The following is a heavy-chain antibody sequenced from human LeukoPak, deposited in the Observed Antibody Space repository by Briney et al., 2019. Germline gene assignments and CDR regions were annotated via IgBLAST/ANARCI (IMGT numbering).Heavy chain of an antibody. D-gene: IGHD6-19*01. CDR3: ARDDGSCWYAH. Sequence: GGSLRLSCAASGFTFSSHWMSWVRQAPGKGLEWVANIKQDGSDEYYIDSVKGRFTITRDNAKQSLYLQMNSLGVEDTAVYYCARDDGSCWYAHWGQGTLVTVSS. CDR2: IKQDGSDE. CDR1: GFTFSSHW. J-gene: IGHJ4*02. V-gene: IGHV3-7*01.